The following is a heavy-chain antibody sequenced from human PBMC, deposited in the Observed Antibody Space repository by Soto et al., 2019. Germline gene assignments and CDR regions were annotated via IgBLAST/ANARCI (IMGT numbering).Heavy chain of an antibody. V-gene: IGHV4-34*01. CDR2: INHSGST. CDR1: GGSFSGYY. D-gene: IGHD6-13*01. J-gene: IGHJ6*02. Sequence: SETLSLTCAVYGGSFSGYYWSWIRQPPGKGLEWIGEINHSGSTNYNPSLKSRVTISVDTSKNQFSLKLSSVTAADTAVYYCARLNRPPIAAAVDYYYYGMDVWGQGTTVTVSS. CDR3: ARLNRPPIAAAVDYYYYGMDV.